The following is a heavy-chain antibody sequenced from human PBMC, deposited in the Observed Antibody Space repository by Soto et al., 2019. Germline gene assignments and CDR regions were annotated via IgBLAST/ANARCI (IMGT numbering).Heavy chain of an antibody. CDR3: ARGLFDILTGYYFDY. J-gene: IGHJ4*02. V-gene: IGHV4-59*01. Sequence: SETLSLTCTVSGGSISSYYWSWIRQPPGKGLEWIGYIYYSGSTNYNPSLKSRVTISVDTSKNQFSLKLSSVTAADTAVYYCARGLFDILTGYYFDYWGQGTLVTVSS. CDR1: GGSISSYY. CDR2: IYYSGST. D-gene: IGHD3-9*01.